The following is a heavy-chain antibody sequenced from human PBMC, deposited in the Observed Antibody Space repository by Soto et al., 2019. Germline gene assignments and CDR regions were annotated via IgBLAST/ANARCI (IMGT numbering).Heavy chain of an antibody. V-gene: IGHV3-23*01. Sequence: GSLRLSCAASGFTFSSYAMSWVRQAPGKGLEWVSAISGSGGSTYYADSVKGRFTISRDNSKNTLYLQMNSLRAEDTAVYYCAKDRTSGPDSSGYFSLVGAFDIWGQGTMVTVSS. D-gene: IGHD3-22*01. J-gene: IGHJ3*02. CDR3: AKDRTSGPDSSGYFSLVGAFDI. CDR1: GFTFSSYA. CDR2: ISGSGGST.